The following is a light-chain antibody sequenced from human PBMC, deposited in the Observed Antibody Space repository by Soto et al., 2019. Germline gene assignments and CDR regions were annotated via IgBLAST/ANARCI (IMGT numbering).Light chain of an antibody. CDR3: HETYSSPPT. V-gene: IGKV1-39*01. J-gene: IGKJ1*01. CDR2: AAS. CDR1: QSIASY. Sequence: DIEITQSASALSAAAGDRVTIVCRARQSIASYLNWYQHKPGKAPKLLIYAASSLQRGGPSRFSGSGSGTDFTLTISSLQPEDLATYYCHETYSSPPTFGQGTKVDIK.